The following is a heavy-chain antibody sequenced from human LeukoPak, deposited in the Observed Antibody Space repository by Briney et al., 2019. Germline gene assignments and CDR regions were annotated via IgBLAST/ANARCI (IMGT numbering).Heavy chain of an antibody. D-gene: IGHD2/OR15-2a*01. CDR1: GYTFTNYA. J-gene: IGHJ3*02. CDR2: INAGDGNT. Sequence: ASVKVSCKASGYTFTNYAMHWVRQAPGQRLEWMGWINAGDGNTKYSQKFQGRVTITRDTSASTAYMELSSLTSEDTTMYYCARFLSAYDAFDIWGQGTMVTVSS. V-gene: IGHV1-3*01. CDR3: ARFLSAYDAFDI.